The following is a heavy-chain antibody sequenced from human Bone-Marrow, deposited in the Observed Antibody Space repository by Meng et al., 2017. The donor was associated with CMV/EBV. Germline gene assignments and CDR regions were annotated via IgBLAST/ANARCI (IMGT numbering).Heavy chain of an antibody. V-gene: IGHV3-66*02. CDR3: ARPTI. Sequence: GESLKISCAASGFTVSSNYMSWVRQAPGKGLEWVSVIYSGGSTYYADSVKGRFTIASDNSKNTPYLQMISLRAEDTTVYYCARPTIWGQGTLVTVYS. CDR1: GFTVSSNY. J-gene: IGHJ4*02. CDR2: IYSGGST. D-gene: IGHD1-1*01.